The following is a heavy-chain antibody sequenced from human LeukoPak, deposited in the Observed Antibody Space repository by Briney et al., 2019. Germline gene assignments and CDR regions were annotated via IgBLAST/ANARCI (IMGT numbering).Heavy chain of an antibody. Sequence: SGGSLRLSCAASGFTFSSYSMNWVRQAPGKGLEWVSSISSSSSYIYYADSVKGRFTISRDNAKNSLYLQMNSLRAEDTAVYYCARDLPLNAYGDYWGQGTLVTVSS. J-gene: IGHJ4*02. D-gene: IGHD4-17*01. CDR3: ARDLPLNAYGDY. CDR1: GFTFSSYS. CDR2: ISSSSSYI. V-gene: IGHV3-21*01.